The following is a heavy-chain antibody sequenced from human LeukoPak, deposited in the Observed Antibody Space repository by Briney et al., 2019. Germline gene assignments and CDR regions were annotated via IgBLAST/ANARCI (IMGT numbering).Heavy chain of an antibody. D-gene: IGHD3-22*01. J-gene: IGHJ4*02. Sequence: GGSLRPSCAASGFTFSSYSMNWVRQAPGKGLEWVSYISSSSSTIYYADSVKGRFTISRDNAKNSLYLQMNSLRDEDTAVYYCARDKLDVDDSSGYGYWGQGTLVTVSS. CDR2: ISSSSSTI. CDR3: ARDKLDVDDSSGYGY. V-gene: IGHV3-48*02. CDR1: GFTFSSYS.